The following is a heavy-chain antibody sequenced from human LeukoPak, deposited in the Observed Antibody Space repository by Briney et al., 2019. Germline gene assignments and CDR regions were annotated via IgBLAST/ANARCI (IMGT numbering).Heavy chain of an antibody. V-gene: IGHV3-15*01. CDR2: IKSKTDGGTT. CDR1: GFTFSNAW. Sequence: GGSLRLSCAASGFTFSNAWMSWVRQAPGKGLEWVGRIKSKTDGGTTDYAAPVKGRFTISRDDSKNTLYLQMNSLKTEDTAVYYCGVVWCQPLGFDYWGQGTLVTVSS. D-gene: IGHD2-21*01. J-gene: IGHJ4*02. CDR3: GVVWCQPLGFDY.